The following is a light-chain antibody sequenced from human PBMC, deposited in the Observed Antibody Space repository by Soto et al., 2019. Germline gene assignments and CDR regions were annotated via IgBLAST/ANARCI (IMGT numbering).Light chain of an antibody. CDR2: DAS. Sequence: IQMNQSPSTLSASVGDRVSITCRASQSVDRYLAWYQQKPGKAPHLLIYDASSLESGVPSRFSGSGSGTEFTLTISSLQPDDFTTFYCQQYKDYTWTFGQGSKVDIK. CDR3: QQYKDYTWT. V-gene: IGKV1-5*01. CDR1: QSVDRY. J-gene: IGKJ1*01.